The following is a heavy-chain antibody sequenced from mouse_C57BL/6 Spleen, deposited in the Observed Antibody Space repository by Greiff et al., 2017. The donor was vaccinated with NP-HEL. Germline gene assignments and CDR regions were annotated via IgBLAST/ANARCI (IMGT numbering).Heavy chain of an antibody. Sequence: QVQLQQPGAELVKPGASVKVSCKASGYTFTSYWMHWVKQRPGQGLEWIGRIHPSDSDTNYNQKFKGKATLTVDKSSSTAYMQLSSLTSEDSAVYYCAIERVYYGSSYWYFDVGGTGTTVTVSS. CDR2: IHPSDSDT. J-gene: IGHJ1*03. D-gene: IGHD1-1*01. CDR1: GYTFTSYW. CDR3: AIERVYYGSSYWYFDV. V-gene: IGHV1-74*01.